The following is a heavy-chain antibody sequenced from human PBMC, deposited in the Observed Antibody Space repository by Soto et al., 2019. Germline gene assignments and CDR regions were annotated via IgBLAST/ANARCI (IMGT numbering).Heavy chain of an antibody. CDR2: INPSGGRA. Sequence: QVLLVQSGAEVKKPGASVKVSCKASGYIFTSFYMHWVRQAPGQGLEWMGIINPSGGRASYTQKYQVRLIMTRDTNTRTVYMELSSLRSEDTAVYYCARDSDIVVSSVPMGAGYYYNALDIWGQGTKVTVSS. J-gene: IGHJ6*02. D-gene: IGHD2-15*01. V-gene: IGHV1-46*01. CDR3: ARDSDIVVSSVPMGAGYYYNALDI. CDR1: GYIFTSFY.